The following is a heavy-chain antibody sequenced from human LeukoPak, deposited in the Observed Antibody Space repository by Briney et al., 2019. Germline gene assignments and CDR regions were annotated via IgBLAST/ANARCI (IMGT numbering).Heavy chain of an antibody. CDR2: IYYSGST. CDR3: VRDRVLGAFDI. Sequence: PSETLSLTCTVSGGSISSYSWTWIRQPPGKGLEWIGSIYYSGSTNYNPSLKSRVTISVDTSKNQFFLKLSSVTAADTAVYYCVRDRVLGAFDIWGQGTMVTVSS. CDR1: GGSISSYS. J-gene: IGHJ3*02. D-gene: IGHD3-16*01. V-gene: IGHV4-59*01.